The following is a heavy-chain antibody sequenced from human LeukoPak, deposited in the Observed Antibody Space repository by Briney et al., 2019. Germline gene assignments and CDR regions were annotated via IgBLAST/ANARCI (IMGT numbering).Heavy chain of an antibody. CDR3: TTGITMVRGVIHLIDY. V-gene: IGHV3-15*01. D-gene: IGHD3-10*01. Sequence: GGSLRLSCAASGLTFSKAWTSWVPQAPGKGLEWVGRIKSKTDGGTTDYAAPVKGRFTISRDDSKNTLYLQMNSLKTENTAVYYCTTGITMVRGVIHLIDYWGQGTLVTVSS. CDR2: IKSKTDGGTT. J-gene: IGHJ4*02. CDR1: GLTFSKAW.